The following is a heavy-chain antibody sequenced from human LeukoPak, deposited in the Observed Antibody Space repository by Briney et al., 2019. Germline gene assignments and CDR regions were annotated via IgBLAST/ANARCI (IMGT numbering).Heavy chain of an antibody. CDR1: GFTFSSYA. Sequence: PGRSLRLSCAASGFTFSSYAMHWVRQAPGKGLEWVAVISYDGSNKYYADSVKGRFTTSRDNSKNTLYLQMNSLRAEDTAVYYCAREHNWGQGTLVTVSS. J-gene: IGHJ4*02. V-gene: IGHV3-30-3*01. CDR2: ISYDGSNK. CDR3: AREHN.